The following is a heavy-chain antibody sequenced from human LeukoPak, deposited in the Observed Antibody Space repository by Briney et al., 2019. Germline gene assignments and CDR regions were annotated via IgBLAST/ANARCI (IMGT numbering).Heavy chain of an antibody. V-gene: IGHV4-34*01. J-gene: IGHJ5*02. CDR3: ARRGVVLLWFGESRGWFDP. CDR2: INHSGST. CDR1: GGSFSGYY. D-gene: IGHD3-10*01. Sequence: SETLSLTCAVYGGSFSGYYWSWIRQPPGKGLEWIGEINHSGSTNYNPSLKSRVTISVDTSKNQFSLKLSSVTAADTAVYYCARRGVVLLWFGESRGWFDPWGQGTLVTVSS.